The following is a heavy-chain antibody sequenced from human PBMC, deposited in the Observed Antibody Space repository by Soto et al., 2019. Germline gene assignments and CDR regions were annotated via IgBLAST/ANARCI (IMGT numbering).Heavy chain of an antibody. D-gene: IGHD5-12*01. J-gene: IGHJ4*02. CDR3: ARVDSGGYAYFDY. Sequence: QVQLQESGPRLVKPSQTLSLTCTVSGGSITRGGYYWTWIRQHPGKGLEWIGYIYYSGSTYYNPSLKSRLTMSVDTSKNQFALELSSMTAADTAVYYCARVDSGGYAYFDYWGQGTLVTVSS. CDR1: GGSITRGGYY. V-gene: IGHV4-31*03. CDR2: IYYSGST.